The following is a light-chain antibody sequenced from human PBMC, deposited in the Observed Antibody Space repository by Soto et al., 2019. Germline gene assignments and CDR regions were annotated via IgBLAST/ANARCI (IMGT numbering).Light chain of an antibody. CDR3: LQYNNWPYT. CDR1: QSVSRN. V-gene: IGKV3-15*01. J-gene: IGKJ2*01. CDR2: AAS. Sequence: EIVMTQSPATLSVSPGERATLTCRASQSVSRNLAWYQQKLGQAPRLLIYAASTRATGIPARFSGSGSGTEFTLTISSLQSEDFAVYYCLQYNNWPYTFGQGTKLEIK.